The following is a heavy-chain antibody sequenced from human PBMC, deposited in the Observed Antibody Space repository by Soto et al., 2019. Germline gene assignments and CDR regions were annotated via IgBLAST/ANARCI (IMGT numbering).Heavy chain of an antibody. V-gene: IGHV5-51*03. Sequence: EVYLAQSGAEVKKPGESLKISCKGSGYNFNRYWIGWVRQMPGKGLEWTGVIYPGDSDTRYSPSLQGQVTISADNSSSAAYLRWSSLQASDTATYYCARSLVNGTYEAFDIWGQGTMVTVSS. CDR2: IYPGDSDT. CDR1: GYNFNRYW. CDR3: ARSLVNGTYEAFDI. J-gene: IGHJ3*02. D-gene: IGHD6-13*01.